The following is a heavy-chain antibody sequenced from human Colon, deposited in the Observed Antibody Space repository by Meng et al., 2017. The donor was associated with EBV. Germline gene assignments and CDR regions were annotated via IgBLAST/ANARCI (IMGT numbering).Heavy chain of an antibody. CDR2: IYYSGST. D-gene: IGHD6-19*01. CDR3: ARVSSGWDYFDY. J-gene: IGHJ4*02. Sequence: VPVQEAGPGRGKPSQHLSLTCTVRGCSGSSCGYYWTWIRQHPGKGLGWFGHIYYSGSTFYNPSLKRRVIISIDTSKNQFSLNLRSVTAADTAVYYCARVSSGWDYFDYWGQGTLVTVSS. CDR1: GCSGSSCGYY. V-gene: IGHV4-31*03.